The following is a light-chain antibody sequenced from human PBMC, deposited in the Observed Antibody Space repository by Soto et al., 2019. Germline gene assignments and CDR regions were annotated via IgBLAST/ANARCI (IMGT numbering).Light chain of an antibody. CDR2: KAS. V-gene: IGKV1-5*03. J-gene: IGKJ1*01. CDR1: QSIGNW. Sequence: DVPLTQHPTIVWPALNYRGILTYRSSQSIGNWLAWYQQKPGKAPKLLIYKASSLESGVQTRFSGSGSGTDFTLTISSLQPDDFATYYCQQFNSYYTGGLGQGSKVEIK. CDR3: QQFNSYYTGG.